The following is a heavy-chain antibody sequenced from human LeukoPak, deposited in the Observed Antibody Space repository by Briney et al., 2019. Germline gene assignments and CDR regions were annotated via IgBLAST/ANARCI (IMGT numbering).Heavy chain of an antibody. V-gene: IGHV1-69*13. D-gene: IGHD3-3*01. Sequence: SVKVSCKASGGTFSSYAISWVRQAPGQGLEWMGGIIPIFGTANYAQKFQGRVTITADESTSTAYMELSSLRSEDTAVYYCARVQRSYYDFWSGYYPFDYWGQGTLVTVSS. CDR1: GGTFSSYA. CDR2: IIPIFGTA. CDR3: ARVQRSYYDFWSGYYPFDY. J-gene: IGHJ4*02.